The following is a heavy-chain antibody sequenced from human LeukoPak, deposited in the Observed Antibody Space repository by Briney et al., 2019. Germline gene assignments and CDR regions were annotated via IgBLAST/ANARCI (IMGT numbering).Heavy chain of an antibody. CDR1: GGSISSYY. J-gene: IGHJ4*02. CDR3: ARDPKKDYIVVLVAATPPDY. Sequence: SETLSLTCTVSGGSISSYYWSWIRQPPGKGLEWIGYIYYSGSTNYNPSLKSRVTISVDTSKNQFSLKLSSVTAADTAVYYCARDPKKDYIVVLVAATPPDYWGQGTLVTVSS. CDR2: IYYSGST. V-gene: IGHV4-59*12. D-gene: IGHD2-15*01.